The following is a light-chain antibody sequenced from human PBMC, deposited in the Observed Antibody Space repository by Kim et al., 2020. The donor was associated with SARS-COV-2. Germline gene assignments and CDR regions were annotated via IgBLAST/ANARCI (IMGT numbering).Light chain of an antibody. J-gene: IGKJ4*01. Sequence: DIQMTQSPSSLAASVGDRVTIACRASQSIGTYLNWYQQKPGKAPKLLIYAASTLQSGVPSRFSGSGSGTDFTLTITSLQPDDFATYYCQQSHTTPLLTFGGGNKVDIK. V-gene: IGKV1-39*01. CDR3: QQSHTTPLLT. CDR2: AAS. CDR1: QSIGTY.